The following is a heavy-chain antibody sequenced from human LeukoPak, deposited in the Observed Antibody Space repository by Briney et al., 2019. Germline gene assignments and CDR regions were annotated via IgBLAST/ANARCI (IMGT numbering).Heavy chain of an antibody. Sequence: ASVKVSCKTSGYTFTDKMIHWVRQAPGQGLEWVGWINPNTGATRYAQKFQGRVTMTRDTSISSVYMELSSLTPDDTAVFYCARDLGAAGWWGWFDPWGQGSLLIVSS. V-gene: IGHV1-2*02. CDR3: ARDLGAAGWWGWFDP. CDR1: GYTFTDKM. J-gene: IGHJ5*02. CDR2: INPNTGAT. D-gene: IGHD2-8*02.